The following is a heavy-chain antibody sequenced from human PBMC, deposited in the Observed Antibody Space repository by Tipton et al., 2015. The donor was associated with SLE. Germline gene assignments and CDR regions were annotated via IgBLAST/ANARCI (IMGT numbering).Heavy chain of an antibody. Sequence: SLRLSCAASGFTFSSYWMSWVRQAPGKGLEWVANIKLDGSERYYVDSVKGRFTISRDNAKKSVYLQMNSLRADDTAVYYCARGKYYFDYWGQGALVTVSS. J-gene: IGHJ4*02. CDR1: GFTFSSYW. CDR2: IKLDGSER. CDR3: ARGKYYFDY. V-gene: IGHV3-7*01.